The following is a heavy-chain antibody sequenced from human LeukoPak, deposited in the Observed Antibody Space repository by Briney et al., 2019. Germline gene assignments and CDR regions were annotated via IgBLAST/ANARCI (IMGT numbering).Heavy chain of an antibody. V-gene: IGHV1-46*01. D-gene: IGHD2-21*01. CDR3: ARDLRWMDV. CDR2: VNPSGGST. Sequence: GASVKVSCKASGYTFSSYYMNWVRQAPGQGLEWMGIVNPSGGSTSYAQKFQGRVTMTRDMSTSTVYMELSSLRSEDTAVYYCARDLRWMDVWGKGTTVTVSS. J-gene: IGHJ6*04. CDR1: GYTFSSYY.